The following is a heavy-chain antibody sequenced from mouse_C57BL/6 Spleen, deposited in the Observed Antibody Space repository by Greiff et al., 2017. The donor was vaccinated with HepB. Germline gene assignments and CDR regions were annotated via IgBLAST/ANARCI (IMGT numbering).Heavy chain of an antibody. D-gene: IGHD1-1*01. J-gene: IGHJ1*03. CDR2: ISSGSSTI. V-gene: IGHV5-17*01. Sequence: EVMLVESGGGLVKPGGSLKLSCAASGFTFSDYGMHWVRQAPEKGLEWVAYISSGSSTIYYADTVKGRFTISRDNAKNTLFLQMTSLRSEDTAMYYCARPDYYGSSHFDVWGTGTTVTVSS. CDR1: GFTFSDYG. CDR3: ARPDYYGSSHFDV.